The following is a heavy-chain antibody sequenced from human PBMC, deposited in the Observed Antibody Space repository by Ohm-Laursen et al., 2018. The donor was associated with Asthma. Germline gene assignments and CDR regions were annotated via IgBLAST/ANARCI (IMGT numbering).Heavy chain of an antibody. V-gene: IGHV7-4-1*02. J-gene: IGHJ6*02. D-gene: IGHD2-15*01. Sequence: ASVKVSCKASGYTFTTYGVSWARQAPGQGLEWMGWIQTYTGNPMYAQGFTGRFVFSMDTSVTTAYLQINSLKDEDTAVYYCARLDCSGRNCLRRAFYYYGMDVWGQGTTVTVSS. CDR3: ARLDCSGRNCLRRAFYYYGMDV. CDR1: GYTFTTYG. CDR2: IQTYTGNP.